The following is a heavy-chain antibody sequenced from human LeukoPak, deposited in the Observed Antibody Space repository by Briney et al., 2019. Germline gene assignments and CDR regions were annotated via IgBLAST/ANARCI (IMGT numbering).Heavy chain of an antibody. D-gene: IGHD1-26*01. CDR2: INLNSGGT. CDR3: ARDQREATTWFDP. V-gene: IGHV1-2*02. Sequence: ASVKVSCKASGYTFTGYYIHWVRQAPGQGLEWMGWINLNSGGTNYAQKFQGRVTMTRDTSISSAYMELSRLRSDDTAVYYCARDQREATTWFDPWGQGTLVTVSS. CDR1: GYTFTGYY. J-gene: IGHJ5*02.